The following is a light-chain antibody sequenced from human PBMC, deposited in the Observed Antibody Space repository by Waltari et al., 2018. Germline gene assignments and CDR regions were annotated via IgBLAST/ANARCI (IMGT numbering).Light chain of an antibody. J-gene: IGKJ1*01. Sequence: EIVLTQSPATLSLSPGERATPPCRASQSVSRALAWYQQKPGQAPRLLIYGASNRATGIPDRFSGSGSGTDFSLTISSLEPEDFAVYYCQHYLRLPATFGQGTKVEIK. CDR2: GAS. CDR1: QSVSRA. CDR3: QHYLRLPAT. V-gene: IGKV3-20*01.